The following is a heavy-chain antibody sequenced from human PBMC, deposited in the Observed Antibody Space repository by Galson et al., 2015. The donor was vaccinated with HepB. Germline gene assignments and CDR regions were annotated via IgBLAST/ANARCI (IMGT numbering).Heavy chain of an antibody. V-gene: IGHV3-23*01. CDR3: AKGESFASRRYFDN. Sequence: LRLSCAASGFNFSRYAMSWVRQAPGKGLEWVSSVTGSGGGTYYADSVKGRFTISRDNSKNTLHLQMNILRADDTAVYFCAKGESFASRRYFDNWGQGTLVTVSS. D-gene: IGHD6-6*01. CDR1: GFNFSRYA. CDR2: VTGSGGGT. J-gene: IGHJ4*02.